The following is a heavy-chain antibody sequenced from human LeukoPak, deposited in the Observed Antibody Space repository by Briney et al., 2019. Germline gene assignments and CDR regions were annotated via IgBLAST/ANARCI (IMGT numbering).Heavy chain of an antibody. Sequence: SETLSLTCTVSGGSISISSYYWSWIRQPAGKGLEWIGRISSSGSTNYNPSLKSRVTISVDTSKNQFSLKLSSVTAADTAVYFCARGPYSYDSSGAFDIWGQGTMATVSS. CDR1: GGSISISSYY. J-gene: IGHJ3*02. V-gene: IGHV4-61*02. CDR2: ISSSGST. CDR3: ARGPYSYDSSGAFDI. D-gene: IGHD3-22*01.